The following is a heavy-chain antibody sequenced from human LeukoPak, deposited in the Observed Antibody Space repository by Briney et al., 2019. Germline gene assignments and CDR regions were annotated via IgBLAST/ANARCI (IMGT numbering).Heavy chain of an antibody. CDR1: GGSFSGYY. V-gene: IGHV4-34*01. J-gene: IGHJ5*02. D-gene: IGHD6-13*01. Sequence: SETLSLTCAVYGGSFSGYYWSWIRQPPGKGLEWIGEINHSGNTNYNPSLKSRVTISVDTSKNQFSLKLSSVTAADTAVYYCARDGEVLSSSWFWFDPWGQGTLVTVSS. CDR2: INHSGNT. CDR3: ARDGEVLSSSWFWFDP.